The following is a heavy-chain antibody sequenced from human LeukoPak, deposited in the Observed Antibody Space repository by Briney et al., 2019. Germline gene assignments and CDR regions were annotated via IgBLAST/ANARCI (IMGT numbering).Heavy chain of an antibody. CDR3: ARGDSGSHLDY. Sequence: GGSLRLSCVASGFTFSSYAMHWVRQAPGKGLEYVSAISNYGGSTYYANSVKGRFTISRDNSKNTLSLQMGSLRAEDKAVYYCARGDSGSHLDYWGQGSLGTVSS. D-gene: IGHD1-26*01. CDR1: GFTFSSYA. V-gene: IGHV3-64*01. CDR2: ISNYGGST. J-gene: IGHJ4*02.